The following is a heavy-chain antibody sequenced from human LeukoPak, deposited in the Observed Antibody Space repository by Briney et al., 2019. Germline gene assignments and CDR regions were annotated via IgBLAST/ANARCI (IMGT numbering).Heavy chain of an antibody. Sequence: GWSLRLSYAASGFTFDDYGMSWVRQAPGKGLEGASGINWYGGRTGYAVSVKGRFTISSDNAQDSLYLQMNTLICEDTALYYCARGFCYYGSGAFDFWGQGTLVTVSS. CDR2: INWYGGRT. CDR1: GFTFDDYG. D-gene: IGHD3-10*01. J-gene: IGHJ4*02. V-gene: IGHV3-20*03. CDR3: ARGFCYYGSGAFDF.